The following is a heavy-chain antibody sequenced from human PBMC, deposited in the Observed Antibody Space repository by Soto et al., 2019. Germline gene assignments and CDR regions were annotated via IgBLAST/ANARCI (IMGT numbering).Heavy chain of an antibody. CDR3: VFGSDAFDL. Sequence: QITLKESGPTLVKPTQTLTLTCTFSGFSLSTSGVGVGWIRQPPGKALEWLALIYWDDDKRYSPSLKSTLTITNDTSKNQVVLTMTNMDPVDTATYYCVFGSDAFDLWGQGTMVTVSS. CDR2: IYWDDDK. D-gene: IGHD3-10*01. V-gene: IGHV2-5*02. J-gene: IGHJ3*01. CDR1: GFSLSTSGVG.